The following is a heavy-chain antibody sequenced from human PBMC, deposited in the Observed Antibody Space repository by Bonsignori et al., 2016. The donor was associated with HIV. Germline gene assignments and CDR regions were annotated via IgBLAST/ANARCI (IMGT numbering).Heavy chain of an antibody. Sequence: RQAPGKGLEWIGYIYHSGSTFYNPSLKSRVTISVDRSNNQVSLRLSSVTAADTAVYYCARGGTYYDSSGYDLDAFDIWGQGTVVTVSS. D-gene: IGHD3-22*01. J-gene: IGHJ3*02. CDR3: ARGGTYYDSSGYDLDAFDI. V-gene: IGHV4-30-2*01. CDR2: IYHSGST.